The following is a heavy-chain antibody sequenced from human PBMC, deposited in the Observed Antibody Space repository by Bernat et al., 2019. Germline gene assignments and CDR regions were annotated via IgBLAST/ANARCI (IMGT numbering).Heavy chain of an antibody. CDR3: AREERVIRRRHLLDV. CDR2: IKQDGSEK. V-gene: IGHV3-7*03. D-gene: IGHD3-16*02. J-gene: IGHJ6*02. CDR1: GFTFSSYW. Sequence: EVQLVESGGGLVQPGGSLRLSCAASGFTFSSYWMSWVRQAPGKGLEWVANIKQDGSEKYYVDSVKGRFTISRDNAKNSLYLQMNSLRAEDTAVYYCAREERVIRRRHLLDVWGQGTTVTVSS.